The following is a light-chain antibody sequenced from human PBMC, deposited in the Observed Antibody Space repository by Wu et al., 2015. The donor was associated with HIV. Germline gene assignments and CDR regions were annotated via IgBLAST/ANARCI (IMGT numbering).Light chain of an antibody. V-gene: IGKV3-20*01. CDR3: QQYGSSPRS. CDR1: QSVSSSY. J-gene: IGKJ2*03. CDR2: GAS. Sequence: EIVMTQSPATLSVSPGERATLSCRASQSVSSSYLAWYQQKPGQAPRLLIYGASSRATGIPDRFSGSGSGTDFTLTISRLEPEDFAVYYCQQYGSSPRSFGQGTKLGDQT.